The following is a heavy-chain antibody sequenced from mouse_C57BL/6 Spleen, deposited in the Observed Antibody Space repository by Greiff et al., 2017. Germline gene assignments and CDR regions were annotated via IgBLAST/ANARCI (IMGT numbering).Heavy chain of an antibody. V-gene: IGHV1-75*01. CDR1: GYTFTDYY. CDR3: ARTPSLLREGYAMDY. D-gene: IGHD1-2*01. J-gene: IGHJ4*01. CDR2: IFPGSGST. Sequence: QVQLQQSGPELVKPGASVKISCKASGYTFTDYYINWVKQRPGQGLEWIGWIFPGSGSTYYNEKFKGKATLTVDKSSSTAYMLLSSLTSEDSAVYFCARTPSLLREGYAMDYWGQGTSVTVSS.